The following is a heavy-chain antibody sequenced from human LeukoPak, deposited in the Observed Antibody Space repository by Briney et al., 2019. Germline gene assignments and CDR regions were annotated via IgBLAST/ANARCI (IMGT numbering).Heavy chain of an antibody. CDR2: INWNGGST. J-gene: IGHJ2*01. Sequence: PGGFLRLSCAASGFTFDDYGMSWVRQAPGKGLEWVSGINWNGGSTGYADSVKGRFTISRDNAKNSLYLQMNSPRAEDTALYHCVRDPRGYSHGYWYFDLWGRGTLVTVAS. CDR3: VRDPRGYSHGYWYFDL. CDR1: GFTFDDYG. V-gene: IGHV3-20*01. D-gene: IGHD5-18*01.